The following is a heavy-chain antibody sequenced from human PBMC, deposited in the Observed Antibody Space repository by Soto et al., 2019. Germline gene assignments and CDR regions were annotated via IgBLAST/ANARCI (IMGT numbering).Heavy chain of an antibody. CDR2: INHSGST. J-gene: IGHJ4*02. CDR1: GGSFSGYY. D-gene: IGHD6-13*01. Sequence: SETLSLTCAVYGGSFSGYYWSWIRQPPGKGLEWIGEINHSGSTNYNPSLKSRVTISVDTSKNQFSLKLSSVTAADTAVYYCAREKGFSGIAALAPDYWGQGTLVTVSS. CDR3: AREKGFSGIAALAPDY. V-gene: IGHV4-34*01.